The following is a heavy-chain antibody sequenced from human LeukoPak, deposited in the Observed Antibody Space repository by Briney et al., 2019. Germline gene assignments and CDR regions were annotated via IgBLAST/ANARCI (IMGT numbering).Heavy chain of an antibody. J-gene: IGHJ4*02. CDR1: GGSISSGSYY. CDR2: IYTSGST. CDR3: ARGLGNWNYEMVY. Sequence: SETLSLTCTVSGGSISSGSYYWSWIRQPAGKGLEWIGRIYTSGSTNYNPSLKSRVTISVDTSKNQFSLKLSSVTAADTAVYYCARGLGNWNYEMVYWGQGTLVTVSS. D-gene: IGHD1-7*01. V-gene: IGHV4-61*02.